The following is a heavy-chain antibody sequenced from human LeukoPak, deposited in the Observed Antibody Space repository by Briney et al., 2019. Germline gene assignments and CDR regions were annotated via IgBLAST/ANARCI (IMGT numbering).Heavy chain of an antibody. J-gene: IGHJ6*02. CDR3: AKDERYYGMDV. CDR2: ISYDGSNK. Sequence: PGGSLRLSCAASGFTFSSYGMHWVRQAPGKGLEWVAVISYDGSNKYYADSVKGRFTISRDNSKNTLYLQMNSPRAEDTAVYYCAKDERYYGMDVWGQGTTVTVSS. CDR1: GFTFSSYG. V-gene: IGHV3-30*18.